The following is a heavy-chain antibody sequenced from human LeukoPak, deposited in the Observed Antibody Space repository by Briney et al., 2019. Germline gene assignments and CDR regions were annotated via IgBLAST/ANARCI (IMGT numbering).Heavy chain of an antibody. CDR2: ISSSSSYI. V-gene: IGHV3-21*01. D-gene: IGHD5-18*01. Sequence: GGSLRLSCAASGFTFSSYSMNWVRQAPGKGLEWVSSISSSSSYIYYADSVKGRFTISRDNAKNSLYLQMYSLRAEDTAVYYCARLDTAMVFGMDVWGQGTTVTVSS. CDR3: ARLDTAMVFGMDV. J-gene: IGHJ6*02. CDR1: GFTFSSYS.